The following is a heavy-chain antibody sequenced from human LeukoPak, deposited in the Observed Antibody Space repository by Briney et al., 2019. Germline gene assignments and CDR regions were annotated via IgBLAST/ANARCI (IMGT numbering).Heavy chain of an antibody. J-gene: IGHJ6*02. D-gene: IGHD1-26*01. CDR2: IWYDGRNE. CDR3: ARGESGSYLDFYYGLDV. Sequence: GRSLRLSCAASGFTFRSHGMHWVRQAPGKGLEWVALIWYDGRNEYYADSVKGRFAISRDNSKNTLYLQMNSLSAEDTAIYYCARGESGSYLDFYYGLDVWGRGTKVTVSS. CDR1: GFTFRSHG. V-gene: IGHV3-33*01.